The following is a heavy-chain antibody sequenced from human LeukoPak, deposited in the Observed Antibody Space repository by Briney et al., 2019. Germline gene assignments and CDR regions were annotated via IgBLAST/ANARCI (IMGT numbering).Heavy chain of an antibody. CDR3: ARQQLGPFDY. CDR2: IYYSGST. J-gene: IGHJ4*02. Sequence: PSETLSLTCTVSGGSISSSSYYWGWIRQPPGKGLEWIGSIYYSGSTYYSPSLKSRVTVSVDTSKSQFSLKLSSVTAADTAVYYCARQQLGPFDYWGQGTLVTVSS. CDR1: GGSISSSSYY. D-gene: IGHD6-13*01. V-gene: IGHV4-39*01.